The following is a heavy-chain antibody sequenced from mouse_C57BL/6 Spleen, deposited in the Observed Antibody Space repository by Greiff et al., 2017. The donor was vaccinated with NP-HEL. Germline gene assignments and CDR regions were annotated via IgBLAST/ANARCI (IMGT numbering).Heavy chain of an antibody. V-gene: IGHV1-76*01. Sequence: VQLQQSGAELVRPGASVKLSCKASGYTFTDYYINWVKQRPGQGLEWIARIYPGSGNTYYNEKFKGKATLTAEKSSSTAYLQLSSLTSEAAADYFCARDHAMDYWGQGTSVTVSS. J-gene: IGHJ4*01. CDR2: IYPGSGNT. CDR1: GYTFTDYY. CDR3: ARDHAMDY.